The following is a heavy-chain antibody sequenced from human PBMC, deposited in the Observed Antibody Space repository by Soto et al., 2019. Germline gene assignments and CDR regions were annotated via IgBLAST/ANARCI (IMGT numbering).Heavy chain of an antibody. D-gene: IGHD3-22*01. Sequence: SETLSLTCTVSGGSVDSNRYYWAWIRQPPGKGLEWIGSIYYSGSTYYNPSLKSRVTISVDRSKNQFSLKLSSVTAADTAVYYCARVSRKYYYDSSGYPPYFDYWGQGTLVTVSS. V-gene: IGHV4-39*07. CDR3: ARVSRKYYYDSSGYPPYFDY. CDR1: GGSVDSNRYY. J-gene: IGHJ4*02. CDR2: IYYSGST.